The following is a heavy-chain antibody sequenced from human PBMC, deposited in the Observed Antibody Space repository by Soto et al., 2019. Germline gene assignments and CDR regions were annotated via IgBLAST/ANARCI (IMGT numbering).Heavy chain of an antibody. J-gene: IGHJ4*02. CDR3: ARDSYYYDSSGYYTFDH. CDR1: GFTFSSYG. D-gene: IGHD3-22*01. Sequence: QVQLVESGGGVVQPGRSLRLSCADYGFTFSSYGMHWVRQAPGKGLEWVAHISYDGSNNNYVDSVKGRFTISRDNSKNTLYLQMNSLRAEDTAVYYCARDSYYYDSSGYYTFDHWGQGTLVTVSS. CDR2: ISYDGSNN. V-gene: IGHV3-30*03.